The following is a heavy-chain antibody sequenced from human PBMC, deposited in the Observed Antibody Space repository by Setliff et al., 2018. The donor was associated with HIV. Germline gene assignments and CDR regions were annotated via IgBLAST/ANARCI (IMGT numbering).Heavy chain of an antibody. Sequence: PSETLSLTCAVSGYSIRDNFFWGWVRQPPGKGLEWIGSIFYTGTTYYNPSLKSRVTLSLDTSKNRFSLQLTSVTAADTAVYYCARHRDGGTYPLDYWGQGTLVTVSS. D-gene: IGHD1-26*01. V-gene: IGHV4-38-2*01. CDR3: ARHRDGGTYPLDY. CDR1: GYSIRDNFF. CDR2: IFYTGTT. J-gene: IGHJ4*02.